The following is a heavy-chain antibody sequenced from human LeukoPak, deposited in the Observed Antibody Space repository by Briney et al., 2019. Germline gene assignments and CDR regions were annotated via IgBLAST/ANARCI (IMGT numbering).Heavy chain of an antibody. Sequence: GGSLRLSCAASGFTFSSYAMHWVRQAPCKGLEWVAVISYDGSNKYADSVKGRFTISRDNSKNTLYLQMNSLRAEDTAVYYCAKEHFKYYYDSSGYFGYWGQGTLVTVSS. CDR3: AKEHFKYYYDSSGYFGY. J-gene: IGHJ4*02. V-gene: IGHV3-30-3*01. D-gene: IGHD3-22*01. CDR2: ISYDGSNK. CDR1: GFTFSSYA.